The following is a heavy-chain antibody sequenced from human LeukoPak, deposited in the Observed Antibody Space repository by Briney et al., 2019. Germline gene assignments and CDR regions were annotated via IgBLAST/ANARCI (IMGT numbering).Heavy chain of an antibody. CDR1: GFTFSDYY. V-gene: IGHV3-11*04. Sequence: KPGGSLKLSCAASGFTFSDYYMSWIRQAPGKGLEWVSYISSSGSTIYYADSVKGRFTISRDNAKNSVYLQMNSLRAEDTAVYYCARDLGLHHAFDIWGQGTMVTISS. CDR3: ARDLGLHHAFDI. J-gene: IGHJ3*02. D-gene: IGHD3-10*01. CDR2: ISSSGSTI.